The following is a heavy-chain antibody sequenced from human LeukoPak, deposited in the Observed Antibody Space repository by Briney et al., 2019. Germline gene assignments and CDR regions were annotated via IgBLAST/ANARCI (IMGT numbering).Heavy chain of an antibody. CDR1: GFTFSSYG. Sequence: GGSLRLSCAASGFTFSSYGMSWVRQAPGEGLEWVSTISGSGGSTYYADSVKGRFTISRDNSKNTLYLQMNSLRAEDTAVYYCAKDVITYYDILTGYSPRPFDYWGQGTLVTVSP. J-gene: IGHJ4*02. CDR2: ISGSGGST. D-gene: IGHD3-9*01. CDR3: AKDVITYYDILTGYSPRPFDY. V-gene: IGHV3-23*01.